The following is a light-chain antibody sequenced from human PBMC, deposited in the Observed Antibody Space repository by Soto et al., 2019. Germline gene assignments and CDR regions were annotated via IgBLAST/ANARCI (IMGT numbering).Light chain of an antibody. V-gene: IGLV1-40*01. CDR1: SSNIGAGYD. J-gene: IGLJ3*02. CDR3: QSYDSSMSGWV. Sequence: QSVLTQPPSVSGAPGQRVTISCTGSSSNIGAGYDVHWYQQLPGTAPKLLIYGNSNRPSGVPDRFSGSKSGTSASLAITGLPDEDEADYYCQSYDSSMSGWVFGGGTKVTVL. CDR2: GNS.